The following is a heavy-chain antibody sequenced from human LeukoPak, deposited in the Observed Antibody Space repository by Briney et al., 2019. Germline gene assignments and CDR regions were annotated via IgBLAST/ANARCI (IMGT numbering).Heavy chain of an antibody. CDR1: GGSISSYY. J-gene: IGHJ5*02. D-gene: IGHD3-10*01. V-gene: IGHV4-59*12. CDR3: AGEDQMGRGVSVLFDP. CDR2: IYYSGST. Sequence: SETLSLTCTVSGGSISSYYWSWIRQPPGKGLEWIGYIYYSGSTNYNPSLKSRVTISVDTSKNQFSLKLSSVTAADTAVYYCAGEDQMGRGVSVLFDPWGQGTLVTVSS.